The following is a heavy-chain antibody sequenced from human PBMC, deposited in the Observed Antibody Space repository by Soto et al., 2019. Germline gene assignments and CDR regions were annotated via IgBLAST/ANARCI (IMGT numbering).Heavy chain of an antibody. CDR3: ARGYLKRSGWYRAGWWFDP. J-gene: IGHJ5*02. CDR1: GYTFTSYD. D-gene: IGHD6-19*01. Sequence: ASVKVSCKASGYTFTSYDINWVRQATGQGLEWMGWMNPNSGSTNYNPSLKSRVTISVDTSKNQFSLKLSSVTAADTAVDYCARGYLKRSGWYRAGWWFDPWGQGTLVTVSS. V-gene: IGHV1-8*01. CDR2: MNPNSGST.